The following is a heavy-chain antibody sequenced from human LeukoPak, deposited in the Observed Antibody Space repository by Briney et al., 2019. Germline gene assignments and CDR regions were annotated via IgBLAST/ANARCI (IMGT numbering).Heavy chain of an antibody. CDR3: ARGNDFHMDV. V-gene: IGHV3-74*01. CDR2: INTDGRST. CDR1: AFTFSSYW. D-gene: IGHD1-1*01. J-gene: IGHJ6*02. Sequence: GGSLRLSCAASAFTFSSYWMHWVRQAPGKGLVWVSRINTDGRSTTYADSVKGRFIISRDNAKNTLYLQMNSLSAEDTAVCYCARGNDFHMDVWGQGTTVTVTS.